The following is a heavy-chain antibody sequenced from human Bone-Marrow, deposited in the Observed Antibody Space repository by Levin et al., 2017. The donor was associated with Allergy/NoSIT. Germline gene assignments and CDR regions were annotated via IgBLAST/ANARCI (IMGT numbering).Heavy chain of an antibody. Sequence: VASVKVSCKASGGTFSSHAISWVRQAPGQGLEWVGGIIPIFSTTNYAQKFQGRVTIIADEVTSTGYMELTSLRSEDTAVYYCARDRVAILQNYDYWSGPREWGQGTLVTVSS. J-gene: IGHJ4*02. V-gene: IGHV1-69*13. CDR2: IIPIFSTT. CDR1: GGTFSSHA. D-gene: IGHD3-3*01. CDR3: ARDRVAILQNYDYWSGPRE.